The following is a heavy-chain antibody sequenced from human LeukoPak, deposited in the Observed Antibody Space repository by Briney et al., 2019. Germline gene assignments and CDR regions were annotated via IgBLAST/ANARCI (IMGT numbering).Heavy chain of an antibody. J-gene: IGHJ3*02. CDR3: AREGYYYDSSGYWFAFDI. CDR2: IYYSGST. Sequence: PSETLSLTCTVSGGSISSYYWSWIRQPPGKGLEWIGYIYYSGSTNYNPSLKSRVTISVDTSKNQFSLKLSSVTAADTAVYYCAREGYYYDSSGYWFAFDIWGQGTMVTVSS. CDR1: GGSISSYY. V-gene: IGHV4-59*01. D-gene: IGHD3-22*01.